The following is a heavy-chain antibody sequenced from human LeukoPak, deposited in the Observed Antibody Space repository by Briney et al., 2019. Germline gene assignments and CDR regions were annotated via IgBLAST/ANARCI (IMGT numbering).Heavy chain of an antibody. J-gene: IGHJ4*02. D-gene: IGHD5-12*01. CDR1: GFTFSSYE. CDR3: ARVHSGYDFFDY. Sequence: QSGGSLRLSCAASGFTFSSYEMNWVRQAPGKGLEWVSYISSSGNTIYYADSVKGRFTISRDNAKNSLYLQMNGLRAEVTAVYYCARVHSGYDFFDYWGQGTLVTVSS. V-gene: IGHV3-48*03. CDR2: ISSSGNTI.